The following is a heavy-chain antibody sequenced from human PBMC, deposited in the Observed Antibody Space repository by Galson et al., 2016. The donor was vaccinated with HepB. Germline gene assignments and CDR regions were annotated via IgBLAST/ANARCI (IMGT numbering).Heavy chain of an antibody. CDR2: IYYSRTT. Sequence: TLSLTCDVSGGSISSGGYYWSWIRQLPGNGLEWLGYIYYSRTTYYNPSPRSRPSITADTSKNQFSLELSSVTAADTAAYFCAGLTSTGTFEAFDVWGQGTMVTVSS. J-gene: IGHJ3*01. D-gene: IGHD1-1*01. CDR3: AGLTSTGTFEAFDV. CDR1: GGSISSGGYY. V-gene: IGHV4-31*11.